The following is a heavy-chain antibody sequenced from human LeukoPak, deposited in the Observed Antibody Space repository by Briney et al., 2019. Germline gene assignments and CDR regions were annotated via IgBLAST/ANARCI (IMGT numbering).Heavy chain of an antibody. CDR2: IKCKTDGGTT. V-gene: IGHV3-15*01. D-gene: IGHD3-9*01. CDR1: GFTFNNAW. J-gene: IGHJ4*02. Sequence: GGSLRLSCAASGFTFNNAWMSWVRQAPGKGLEWVGRIKCKTDGGTTDYAAPVKGRFTISRDDSKNTLYLQMNSLKTEDTAVYYCARNYDILTGPSDYWGQGTLVTVSS. CDR3: ARNYDILTGPSDY.